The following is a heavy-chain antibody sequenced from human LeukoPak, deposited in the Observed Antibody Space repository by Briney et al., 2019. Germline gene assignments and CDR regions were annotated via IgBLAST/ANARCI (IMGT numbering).Heavy chain of an antibody. CDR1: GFAFSRFA. CDR2: ISGNGHQT. V-gene: IGHV3-23*01. J-gene: IGHJ4*02. Sequence: GGSLRLSCSASGFAFSRFAMTWVRHLPGKGLDWVSTISGNGHQTYYGDSVKGRFSVSRDNSKNILYLQMDRLRADDSALYYCAKDANYYDSSGFFIPFAYWGQGTLVTVSS. CDR3: AKDANYYDSSGFFIPFAY. D-gene: IGHD3-22*01.